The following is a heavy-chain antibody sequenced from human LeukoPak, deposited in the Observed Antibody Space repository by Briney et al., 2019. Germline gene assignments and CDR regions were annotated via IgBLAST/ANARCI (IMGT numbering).Heavy chain of an antibody. CDR3: ARGVVDTILYYYYYMDV. V-gene: IGHV1-3*01. J-gene: IGHJ6*03. Sequence: PRVSVKVSCKASGYTFTSYAMHWVRQAPGQRLEWMGWINAGNGNTKYSQEFQGRVTITRDTSASTAYMELRSLRSDDTAVYYCARGVVDTILYYYYYMDVWGKGTTVTISS. D-gene: IGHD5-18*01. CDR2: INAGNGNT. CDR1: GYTFTSYA.